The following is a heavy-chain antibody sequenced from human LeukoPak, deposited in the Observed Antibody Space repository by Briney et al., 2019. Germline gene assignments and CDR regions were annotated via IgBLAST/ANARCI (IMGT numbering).Heavy chain of an antibody. CDR1: GGSISSGSYY. J-gene: IGHJ4*02. CDR3: ARSSGWDGFDY. CDR2: IYTSGST. Sequence: PSETLPLTCTVSGGSISSGSYYWSWIRQPAGKGLEWIGRIYTSGSTNYNPSLKSRVTISVDTSKNQFSLKLSSVTAADTAVYYCARSSGWDGFDYWGQGTLVTVSS. D-gene: IGHD6-19*01. V-gene: IGHV4-61*02.